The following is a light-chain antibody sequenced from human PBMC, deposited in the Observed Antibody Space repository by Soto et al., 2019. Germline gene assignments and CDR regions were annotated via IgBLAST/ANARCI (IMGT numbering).Light chain of an antibody. V-gene: IGLV2-14*01. CDR1: KYDIGAYNF. Sequence: QSVLTQPASVSGSPGQSMTISCTGTKYDIGAYNFVSWYQQHPGKAPKLMIYEVSNRPSGVSNRFSGSKSGSTASLTISGLQTEDEADYHCSSYSSSSIPYVFGTGTKVTVL. CDR2: EVS. J-gene: IGLJ1*01. CDR3: SSYSSSSIPYV.